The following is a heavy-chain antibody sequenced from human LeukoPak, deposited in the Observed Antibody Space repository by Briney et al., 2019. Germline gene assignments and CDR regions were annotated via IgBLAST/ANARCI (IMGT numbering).Heavy chain of an antibody. CDR3: STCEAPNGVYNWYFDL. J-gene: IGHJ2*01. CDR1: GYSISSGYY. Sequence: SETLSLTCTVSGYSISSGYYWGWLRQPPGKGLEWIGSIYYTGKTYYNPSLKSRATMSVDTSKNHFSLTLRSVTAADTAVYYCSTCEAPNGVYNWYFDLWGRPTQVTDSS. D-gene: IGHD2-8*01. V-gene: IGHV4-38-2*02. CDR2: IYYTGKT.